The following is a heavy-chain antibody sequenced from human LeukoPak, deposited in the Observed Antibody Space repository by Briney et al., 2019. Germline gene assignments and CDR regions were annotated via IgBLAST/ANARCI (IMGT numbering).Heavy chain of an antibody. V-gene: IGHV4-59*12. J-gene: IGHJ3*01. Sequence: SETLSLTCTVSGGSISSYYWSWIRQPPGKGLEWIGSLYFTGTTHYNPSLKSRVTISVDKSKNQFSLMLTSVTAADTAVYYCARPRGYTSGTHAFDVWGQGTMVTVSS. CDR1: GGSISSYY. CDR3: ARPRGYTSGTHAFDV. D-gene: IGHD1-1*01. CDR2: LYFTGTT.